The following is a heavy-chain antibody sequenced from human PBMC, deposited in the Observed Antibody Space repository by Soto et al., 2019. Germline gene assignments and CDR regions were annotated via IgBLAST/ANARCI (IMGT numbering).Heavy chain of an antibody. CDR1: GFTFSSYA. CDR2: ISYDGSNK. V-gene: IGHV3-30-3*01. CDR3: ARGVATDY. J-gene: IGHJ4*02. Sequence: QVQLVESGGGVVQPGRSLRLSCAASGFTFSSYAMHWVRQAPGKGLEWVAVISYDGSNKYYADSVKGRFTIYRDNSKNTLYLQMNSLRAEDTAVYYCARGVATDYWGQGTLVTVSS. D-gene: IGHD2-15*01.